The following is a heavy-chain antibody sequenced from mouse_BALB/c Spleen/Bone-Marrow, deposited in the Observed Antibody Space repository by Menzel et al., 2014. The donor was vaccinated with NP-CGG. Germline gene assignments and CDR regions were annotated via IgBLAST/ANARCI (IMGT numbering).Heavy chain of an antibody. CDR2: IDPANGNT. D-gene: IGHD2-3*01. CDR1: GFNIKDTY. J-gene: IGHJ3*01. V-gene: IGHV14-3*02. Sequence: VQLQQPGAELVKPGASVKLSCTASGFNIKDTYMHWVKQRPEQGLEWIGRIDPANGNTKYDPKFQGKATITADTSSNTAHLHLSSLTSEDTAVYDCANDWFAYWGQGTLVTVSA. CDR3: ANDWFAY.